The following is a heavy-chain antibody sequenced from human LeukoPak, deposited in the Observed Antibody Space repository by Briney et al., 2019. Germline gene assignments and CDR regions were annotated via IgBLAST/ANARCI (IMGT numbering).Heavy chain of an antibody. CDR2: IYTSGST. CDR3: ARGKVLGGLNWFDP. D-gene: IGHD3-16*01. V-gene: IGHV4-4*09. Sequence: SETLSLTCTVSGGSISSYYWSWIRQPPGKGLEWIGYIYTSGSTNYNPSPKSRVTISVDTSKNQFSLKLSSVTAADTAVYYCARGKVLGGLNWFDPWGQGTLVTVSS. J-gene: IGHJ5*02. CDR1: GGSISSYY.